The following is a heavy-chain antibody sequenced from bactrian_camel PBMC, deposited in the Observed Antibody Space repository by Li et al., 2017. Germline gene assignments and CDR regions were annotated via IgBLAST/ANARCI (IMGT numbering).Heavy chain of an antibody. Sequence: VQLVESGGGLVQPGGSLRLSCAASEFTFSNTDELSWVRQAPGKGLGWVSVIDRDRGGGHTYTADSVKGRFTISRDNAKNTLYLQMNSLKPEDTAVYYCVRGWDEDTWSSNYWGQGTQVTVS. CDR3: VRGWDEDTWSSNY. CDR1: EFTFSNTD. J-gene: IGHJ4*01. CDR2: IDRDRGGGHT. D-gene: IGHD3*01. V-gene: IGHV3S40*01.